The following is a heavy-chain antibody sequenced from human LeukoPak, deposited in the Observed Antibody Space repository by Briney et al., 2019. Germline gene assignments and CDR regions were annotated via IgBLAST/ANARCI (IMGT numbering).Heavy chain of an antibody. CDR1: GYTFTSYG. D-gene: IGHD6-6*01. CDR2: ISAYNGNT. CDR3: ARDLELLGIAALIY. J-gene: IGHJ4*02. Sequence: ASVKVSCKASGYTFTSYGISWVRQAPGQGLEWMGWISAYNGNTSYAQKLQGRVTMTTDTSTSTAYMELRSLRSDDTAVYYCARDLELLGIAALIYWGQGTLVTVSS. V-gene: IGHV1-18*01.